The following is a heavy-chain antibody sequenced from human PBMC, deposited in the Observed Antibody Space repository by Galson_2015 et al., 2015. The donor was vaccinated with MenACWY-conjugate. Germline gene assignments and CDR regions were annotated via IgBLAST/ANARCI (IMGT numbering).Heavy chain of an antibody. J-gene: IGHJ4*02. Sequence: SEALSLTCAVSGGSISSSNWWSWVRQPPGKGLEWIGEIYHSGSTNYNPSFKSRVTISVDKSKNQFSLKLSSVTASDTAVYYCASFSGIVGRYSFDYWGQGTLVTVSS. CDR1: GGSISSSNW. V-gene: IGHV4-4*02. CDR2: IYHSGST. CDR3: ASFSGIVGRYSFDY. D-gene: IGHD1-26*01.